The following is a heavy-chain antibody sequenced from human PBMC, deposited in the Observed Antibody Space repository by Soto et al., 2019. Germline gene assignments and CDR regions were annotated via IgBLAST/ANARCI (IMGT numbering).Heavy chain of an antibody. D-gene: IGHD2-15*01. J-gene: IGHJ6*02. V-gene: IGHV1-69*12. CDR3: ARDHCSGGSRYSDYYYGMDV. CDR1: GGTFSSYA. Sequence: QVQLVQSGAEVKKPGSSVKVSCKASGGTFSSYAISWVRQAPGQGLEWMGGIIPIFGTANYAQKFQGRVTITADESTSTAYMELSSLRSEDTAVYYCARDHCSGGSRYSDYYYGMDVWGQGTTVTVSS. CDR2: IIPIFGTA.